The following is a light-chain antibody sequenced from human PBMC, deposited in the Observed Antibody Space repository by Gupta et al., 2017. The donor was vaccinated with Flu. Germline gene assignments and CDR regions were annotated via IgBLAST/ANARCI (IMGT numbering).Light chain of an antibody. Sequence: DIQMPQSPSSLSAAGGDRVTITCGGRQSSSSYLNWYQQKPGKAPKLLIYAASSLQSGVPSRFSGSGSGTDFTLTISRLEPEDFATYYCLQSDSTRLTFGGGTRVEMK. CDR3: LQSDSTRLT. V-gene: IGKV1-39*01. CDR1: QSSSSY. CDR2: AAS. J-gene: IGKJ4*01.